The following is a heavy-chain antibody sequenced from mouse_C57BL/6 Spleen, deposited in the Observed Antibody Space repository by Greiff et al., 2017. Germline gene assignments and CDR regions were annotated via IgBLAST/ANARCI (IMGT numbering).Heavy chain of an antibody. CDR2: IRNKANGYTT. D-gene: IGHD2-2*01. CDR1: GFTFTDYY. V-gene: IGHV7-3*01. Sequence: EVKLVESGGGLVQPGGSLSLSCAASGFTFTDYYMSWVRQPPGKALEWLGFIRNKANGYTTEYSASVKGRFTISRDNSKSVLYLQMNALRAEDSATYYRAGDGGYDGFAYWGQGTLVTVSA. J-gene: IGHJ3*01. CDR3: AGDGGYDGFAY.